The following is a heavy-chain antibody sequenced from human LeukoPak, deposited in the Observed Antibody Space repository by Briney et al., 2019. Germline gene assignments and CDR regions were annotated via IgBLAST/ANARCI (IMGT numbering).Heavy chain of an antibody. D-gene: IGHD6-13*01. J-gene: IGHJ5*02. CDR2: ISYDGSNK. CDR3: ARGGIAAAVRVWFDP. CDR1: GFTFSSYA. V-gene: IGHV3-30*04. Sequence: GGSLRLSCAASGFTFSSYAMHWVRQAPGKGLEWVAVISYDGSNKYYADSVKGRFTISRDNSKSTLYLQMNSLRAEDTAVYYCARGGIAAAVRVWFDPWGQGTLVTVSS.